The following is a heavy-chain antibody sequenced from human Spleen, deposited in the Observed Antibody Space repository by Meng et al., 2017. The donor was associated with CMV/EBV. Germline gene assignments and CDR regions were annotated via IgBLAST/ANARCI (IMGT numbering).Heavy chain of an antibody. CDR3: ARDRYSSGVVLVINN. D-gene: IGHD3-22*01. CDR1: GFTFSSYA. J-gene: IGHJ4*02. V-gene: IGHV3-30*03. CDR2: ISYDGSNK. Sequence: GESLKISCAASGFTFSSYAMSWVRQAPGKGLEWVSVISYDGSNKYYADSVKGRFTISRDNSKNTLYLQMNSLRAEDTAVYYCARDRYSSGVVLVINNWGQGALVTVSS.